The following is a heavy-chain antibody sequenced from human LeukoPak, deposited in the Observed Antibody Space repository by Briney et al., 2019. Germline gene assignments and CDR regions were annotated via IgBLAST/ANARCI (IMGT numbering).Heavy chain of an antibody. CDR3: ARNGYSYGSLDYFDY. CDR2: ISYAGSSK. J-gene: IGHJ4*02. CDR1: GFSFSSYG. D-gene: IGHD5-18*01. Sequence: PGGSLRLSCAASGFSFSSYGMHWVRQAPGKGLEWVAVISYAGSSKLYADSVKGQFTLSRDNSKNTLYLQMNSLSAEDTAVYYCARNGYSYGSLDYFDYWGQGTLVTVSS. V-gene: IGHV3-30*03.